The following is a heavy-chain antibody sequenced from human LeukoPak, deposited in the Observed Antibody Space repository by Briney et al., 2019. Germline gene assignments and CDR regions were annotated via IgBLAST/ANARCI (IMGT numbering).Heavy chain of an antibody. Sequence: GESLKISCQVSGSIFTYYWIGWERQMPGKGLESMGIIYPADSDTAYSPFFQGQVTISADKSISTIYLQWSSLKATNNAMIYCTIQSRVGSKTRGYSFDHWGQGTLVTVSS. D-gene: IGHD3-10*01. CDR3: TIQSRVGSKTRGYSFDH. J-gene: IGHJ4*02. V-gene: IGHV5-51*01. CDR2: IYPADSDT. CDR1: GSIFTYYW.